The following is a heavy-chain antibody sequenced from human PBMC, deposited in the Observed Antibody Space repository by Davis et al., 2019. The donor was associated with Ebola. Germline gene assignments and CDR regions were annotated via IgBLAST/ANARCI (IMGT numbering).Heavy chain of an antibody. CDR1: GFPFNTWS. Sequence: GESLKISCAASGFPFNTWSMNWVRQAPGKGLEWVSSISSSSSYIYYADSVKGRFTISRDNAKNTLYLQMNSLRVEDTAVYYCARESGSHDYWGQGTLVTVSS. CDR2: ISSSSSYI. V-gene: IGHV3-21*01. CDR3: ARESGSHDY. J-gene: IGHJ4*02. D-gene: IGHD1-26*01.